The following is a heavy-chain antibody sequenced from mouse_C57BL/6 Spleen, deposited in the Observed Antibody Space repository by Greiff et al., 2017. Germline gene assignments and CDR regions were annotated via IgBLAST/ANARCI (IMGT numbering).Heavy chain of an antibody. CDR1: GYTFTSYW. Sequence: VQLQQPGAELVMPGASVKLSCKALGYTFTSYWMHWVKQRPGQGLEWIGEIDPSDSYTNYNQKFKGKSTLTVDKSSSTAYMQLSSLTSEDSAVYYCARYTTDYAMDYWGQGTSVTVSS. J-gene: IGHJ4*01. V-gene: IGHV1-69*01. D-gene: IGHD1-1*01. CDR2: IDPSDSYT. CDR3: ARYTTDYAMDY.